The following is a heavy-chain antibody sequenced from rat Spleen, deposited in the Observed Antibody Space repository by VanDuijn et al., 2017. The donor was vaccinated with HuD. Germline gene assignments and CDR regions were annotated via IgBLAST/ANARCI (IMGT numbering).Heavy chain of an antibody. CDR2: ISYDGSST. D-gene: IGHD1-11*01. CDR1: GFTFSDYY. J-gene: IGHJ1*01. CDR3: ARRALGVHWYFDF. Sequence: EVQLVESDGGLVQPGRSLKLSCAASGFTFSDYYMAWVRQAPTKGLEWVATISYDGSSTYYRDSVKGRFTISRDNAKSTLYLQMDSLRSEDTATYYCARRALGVHWYFDFWGPGTMVTVSS. V-gene: IGHV5-29*01.